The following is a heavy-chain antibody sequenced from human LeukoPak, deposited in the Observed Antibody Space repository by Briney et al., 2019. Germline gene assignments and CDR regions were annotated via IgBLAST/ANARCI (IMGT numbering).Heavy chain of an antibody. CDR1: DGSFSGYY. CDR2: INHRGST. CDR3: ARGLPGGQQTYYMDV. J-gene: IGHJ6*03. V-gene: IGHV4-34*01. D-gene: IGHD2-8*02. Sequence: SETLSLTCAVSDGSFSGYYWTWIRQPPGKGLEWIGEINHRGSTNYNPSLKSRVTISVDTSKNQFSLKLSSVTAADTAVYYCARGLPGGQQTYYMDVWGKGTTVTVSS.